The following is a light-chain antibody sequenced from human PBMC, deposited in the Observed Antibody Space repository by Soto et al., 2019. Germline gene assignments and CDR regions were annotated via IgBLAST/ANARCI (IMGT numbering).Light chain of an antibody. V-gene: IGKV3-20*01. J-gene: IGKJ1*01. Sequence: EIVLTQSPGALSLSRCDRAALCCRVSQTVTGNYLAWYHQKPGQAPRLLIHSASSRATGIPDRFSASGTGTDFTLTISRLEPEDFAVYYCQQYSASPRTFGQGTKVDIK. CDR3: QQYSASPRT. CDR2: SAS. CDR1: QTVTGNY.